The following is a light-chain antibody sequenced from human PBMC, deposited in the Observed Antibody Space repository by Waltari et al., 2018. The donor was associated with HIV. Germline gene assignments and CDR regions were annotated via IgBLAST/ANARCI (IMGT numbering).Light chain of an antibody. CDR2: DNY. Sequence: QSLLTQPPSVSAATGQKIIISCSGSTSNIGNNYVSWYQHLPGTAPKVLIYDNYKRPSEIPDRFSGSKSGTSATLAITGLQTGDEADYYCATWDSSLSAVVFGGGTKVTVL. CDR1: TSNIGNNY. J-gene: IGLJ2*01. CDR3: ATWDSSLSAVV. V-gene: IGLV1-51*01.